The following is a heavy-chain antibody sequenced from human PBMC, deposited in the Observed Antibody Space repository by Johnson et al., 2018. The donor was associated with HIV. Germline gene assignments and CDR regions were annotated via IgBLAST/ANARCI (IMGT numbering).Heavy chain of an antibody. CDR3: ARGGNSNYAFDI. V-gene: IGHV3-11*04. D-gene: IGHD1-14*01. CDR2: SSSSCITL. J-gene: IGHJ3*02. CDR1: GFTFSDYY. Sequence: QVQLVESGGGLVKPGGSLRLSCAASGFTFSDYYMRWIRQGPVKGLEWVAYSSSSCITLYHADSVNGRFTISRDNAKNWLFLQLNSLRAEDTAVYYCARGGNSNYAFDIWGQGTMVTVSS.